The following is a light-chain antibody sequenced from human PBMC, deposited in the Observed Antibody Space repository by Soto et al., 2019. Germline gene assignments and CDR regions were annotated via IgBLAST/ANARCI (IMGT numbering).Light chain of an antibody. CDR2: GAS. V-gene: IGKV3-20*01. CDR1: QSVSSNY. J-gene: IGKJ1*01. Sequence: PGERATLSCRASQSVSSNYLAWYQQRPGQAPRLLIYGASTRATGIPDRFSGSGSGTDFTLTISRLEPEDFAVYYCQQYGSLSWTFGQWTKVEIK. CDR3: QQYGSLSWT.